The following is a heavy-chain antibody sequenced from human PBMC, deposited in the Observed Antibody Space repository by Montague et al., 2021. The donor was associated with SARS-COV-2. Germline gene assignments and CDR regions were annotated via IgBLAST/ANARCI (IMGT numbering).Heavy chain of an antibody. CDR1: GGSISSDGYY. V-gene: IGHV4-31*03. CDR3: ARATRITIFGVVNQFDY. Sequence: TLSLTCTVSGGSISSDGYYWSWIRQHPGKRLEWIGYIYYSGSTYYNPSLKSRVTISVDTSKNQFSLKLSSVTAADTAVYYCARATRITIFGVVNQFDYWGQGTLVTVSS. J-gene: IGHJ4*02. CDR2: IYYSGST. D-gene: IGHD3-3*01.